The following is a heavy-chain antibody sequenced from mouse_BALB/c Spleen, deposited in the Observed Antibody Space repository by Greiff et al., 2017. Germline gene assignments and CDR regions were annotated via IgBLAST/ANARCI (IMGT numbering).Heavy chain of an antibody. Sequence: EVQVVESGGDLVKPGGSLKLSCAASGFTFSSYGMSWVRQTPDKRLEWVATISSGGSYTYYPDSVKGRFTISRDNAKNTLYLQMSSLKSEDTAMYYCARRGDYDGYWCFDVWGAGTTVTVSS. CDR1: GFTFSSYG. CDR3: ARRGDYDGYWCFDV. V-gene: IGHV5-6*01. CDR2: ISSGGSYT. J-gene: IGHJ1*01. D-gene: IGHD2-4*01.